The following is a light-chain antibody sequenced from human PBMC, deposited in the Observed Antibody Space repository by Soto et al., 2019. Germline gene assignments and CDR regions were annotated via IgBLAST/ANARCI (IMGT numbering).Light chain of an antibody. J-gene: IGKJ2*01. Sequence: EIVLTQSPATLSLSPGERATLSCRASQSVSSYLAWYQQKPGQAPRLLIYDASNRATGIPARFSGSGSGTDFTLTISSLEPEDFAVYYCQQYENLPYTFGQGTKLEI. CDR1: QSVSSY. CDR2: DAS. V-gene: IGKV3-11*01. CDR3: QQYENLPYT.